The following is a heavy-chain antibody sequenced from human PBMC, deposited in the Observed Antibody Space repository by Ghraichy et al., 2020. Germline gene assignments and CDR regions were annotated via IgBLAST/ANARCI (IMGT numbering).Heavy chain of an antibody. CDR1: GFTFSSYS. J-gene: IGHJ5*02. V-gene: IGHV3-21*01. D-gene: IGHD4-23*01. CDR3: ARDSVVTTPGWFDP. CDR2: ISSSSSYI. Sequence: GGSLRLSCAASGFTFSSYSMNWVRQAPGKGLEWVSSISSSSSYIYYADSVKGRFTISRDNAKNSLYLQMNSLRAEDTAVYYCARDSVVTTPGWFDPWGQGTLVTVSS.